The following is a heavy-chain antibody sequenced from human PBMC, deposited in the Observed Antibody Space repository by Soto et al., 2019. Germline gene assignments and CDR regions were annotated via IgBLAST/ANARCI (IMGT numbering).Heavy chain of an antibody. CDR3: ARDQRYDFWSGYYRDYGMDV. CDR1: GFTFNTYS. D-gene: IGHD3-3*01. Sequence: GGSLRLSCAASGFTFNTYSMNWVRQAPGKGLEWVSSISSRSSYIYYADSVKGRFTISRDNAKISVYLQMNSLRAEDTAVYYCARDQRYDFWSGYYRDYGMDVWGQGTTVTVSS. J-gene: IGHJ6*02. V-gene: IGHV3-21*01. CDR2: ISSRSSYI.